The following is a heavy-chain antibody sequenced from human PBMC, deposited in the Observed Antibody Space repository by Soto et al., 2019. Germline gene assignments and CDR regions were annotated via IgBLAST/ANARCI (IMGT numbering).Heavy chain of an antibody. CDR3: ARVRADFWSDFFSYYSDGMDV. J-gene: IGHJ6*02. Sequence: PSETLSLTCTVSGGSISSGGYYWSWIRQHPGKGLEWIGYIYYSGSTYYNPSLKSRVTISVDTSKNQFSLKLSSVTAADTAVYYCARVRADFWSDFFSYYSDGMDVWGQGNTVTVSS. V-gene: IGHV4-31*03. D-gene: IGHD3-3*01. CDR2: IYYSGST. CDR1: GGSISSGGYY.